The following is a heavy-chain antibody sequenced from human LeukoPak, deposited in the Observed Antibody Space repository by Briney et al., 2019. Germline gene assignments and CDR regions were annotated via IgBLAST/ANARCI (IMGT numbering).Heavy chain of an antibody. CDR3: AKDDRVGATFFDY. Sequence: GGSLRLSCAASGFTFSSYGMHWVRQAPGKGLEWVAVISYDGSNKYYADSVKGRFTISRDNSKNTLCLQMNSLRAEDTAVYYCAKDDRVGATFFDYWGQGTLVTVSS. CDR2: ISYDGSNK. D-gene: IGHD1-26*01. CDR1: GFTFSSYG. V-gene: IGHV3-30*18. J-gene: IGHJ4*02.